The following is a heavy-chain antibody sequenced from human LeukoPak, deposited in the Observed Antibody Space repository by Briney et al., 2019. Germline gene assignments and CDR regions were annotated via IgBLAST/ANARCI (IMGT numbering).Heavy chain of an antibody. D-gene: IGHD6-13*01. J-gene: IGHJ4*02. CDR2: INHSGST. V-gene: IGHV4-34*01. CDR3: ARTIAAAGTYYFGY. CDR1: GGSFSGYY. Sequence: PSETLSLTCAVYGGSFSGYYWSWIRQPPGKGLEWIGEINHSGSTNYNPSLKSRVTISVDTSKNQFSLKLSPVTAADTAVYYCARTIAAAGTYYFGYWGQGTLVTVSS.